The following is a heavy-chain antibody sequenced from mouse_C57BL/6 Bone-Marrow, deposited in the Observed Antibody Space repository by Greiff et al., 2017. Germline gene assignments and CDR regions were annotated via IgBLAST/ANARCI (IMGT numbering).Heavy chain of an antibody. CDR1: GYAFSSSW. CDR3: AKQLRPRAMDY. J-gene: IGHJ4*01. V-gene: IGHV1-82*01. CDR2: IYPGDGDT. Sequence: VKLQESGPELVKPGASVKISCKASGYAFSSSWMNWVKQRPGKGLEWIGRIYPGDGDTNYNGKFKGKATLTADKSSSTAYMQLSSLTSEDSAVYVCAKQLRPRAMDYWGQGTSVTVSS. D-gene: IGHD3-2*02.